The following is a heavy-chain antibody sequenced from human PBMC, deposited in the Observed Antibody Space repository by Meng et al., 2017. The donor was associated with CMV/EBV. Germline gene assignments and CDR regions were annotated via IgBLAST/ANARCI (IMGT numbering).Heavy chain of an antibody. J-gene: IGHJ4*02. V-gene: IGHV1-46*01. Sequence: ASVKVSCKASGYTFTSYYMHWVRQAPGQGLEWMGIINPSGGSTSYAQKFQGRVTMTRDTSTSTVYMELSSLRSEDTAVYYCAREIAAANPGSYYFDYWGQGTLVTVSS. CDR3: AREIAAANPGSYYFDY. CDR1: GYTFTSYY. D-gene: IGHD6-13*01. CDR2: INPSGGST.